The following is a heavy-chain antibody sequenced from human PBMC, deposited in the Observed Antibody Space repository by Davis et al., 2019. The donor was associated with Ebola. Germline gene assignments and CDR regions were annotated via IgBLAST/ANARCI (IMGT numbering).Heavy chain of an antibody. CDR2: ISGNDGGT. CDR1: VITFSSYA. V-gene: IGHV3-23*01. J-gene: IGHJ4*02. CDR3: VEDSDY. Sequence: GESLKISCTDSVITFSSYAMTWVRQAPGKGLDWVSSISGNDGGTYYADSVKGRFTISRDNSKNTLFLQMNSLRAEDTAVYYCVEDSDYWGQGTLVTVSS.